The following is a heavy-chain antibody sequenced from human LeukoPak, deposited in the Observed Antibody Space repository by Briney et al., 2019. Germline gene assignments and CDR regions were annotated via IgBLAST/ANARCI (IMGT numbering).Heavy chain of an antibody. J-gene: IGHJ4*02. CDR2: VYYSGTT. V-gene: IGHV4-59*01. D-gene: IGHD2-8*01. CDR1: GGSISSYY. CDR3: AGAPNTYYLDY. Sequence: PETLSLTCTVSGGSISSYYWSWIRQPPGKGLEWIGYVYYSGTTNYNPSLKSRVTMSVDTSKNQFSLELSSVTAADTAVCYCAGAPNTYYLDYWGQGTLVTVSS.